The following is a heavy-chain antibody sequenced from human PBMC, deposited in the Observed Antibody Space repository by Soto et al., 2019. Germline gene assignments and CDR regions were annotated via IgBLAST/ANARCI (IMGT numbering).Heavy chain of an antibody. Sequence: HPGGSMRLSCSASGFTVSSYAMHWVRQAPGKGLEYVSAISSNGGSTYYADSVKGRFTITRDNSKNTMYLQMSSLRAEDTAVYYCVKGEDCSGGSCYPYYYYGMDVWGQGTTVTVSS. CDR3: VKGEDCSGGSCYPYYYYGMDV. V-gene: IGHV3-64D*06. D-gene: IGHD2-15*01. J-gene: IGHJ6*02. CDR1: GFTVSSYA. CDR2: ISSNGGST.